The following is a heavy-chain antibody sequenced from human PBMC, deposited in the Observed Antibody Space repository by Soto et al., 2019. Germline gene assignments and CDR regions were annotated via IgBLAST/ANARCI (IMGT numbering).Heavy chain of an antibody. CDR3: ARAGGGTSVLAY. J-gene: IGHJ4*01. CDR2: IYYSGST. CDR1: GGSISSGDYY. D-gene: IGHD2-15*01. Sequence: SETLSLTCTVSGGSISSGDYYWSWIRQPPGKGLEWIGYIYYSGSTYYNPSLKSQVTISVDTSKNQFSLKLSSVTAADTAVYYGARAGGGTSVLAYWGQGTLVTVSS. V-gene: IGHV4-30-4*01.